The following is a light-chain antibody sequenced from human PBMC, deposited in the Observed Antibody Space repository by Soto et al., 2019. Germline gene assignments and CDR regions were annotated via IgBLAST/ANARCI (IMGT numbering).Light chain of an antibody. Sequence: EIVLTQSPGTLSLSPGERATLSCKASQSVSSYLAWYQQKPGQAPRLLIYDASNRATGIPDRFSGSGSGTDFTLTISRLEPEDFAVYYCHQYGSSPWTCGQGTKVDIK. J-gene: IGKJ1*01. CDR3: HQYGSSPWT. CDR2: DAS. CDR1: QSVSSY. V-gene: IGKV3-20*01.